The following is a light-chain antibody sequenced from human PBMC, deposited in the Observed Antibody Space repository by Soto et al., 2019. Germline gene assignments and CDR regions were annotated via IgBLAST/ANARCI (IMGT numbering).Light chain of an antibody. CDR1: SSDVGGYDY. J-gene: IGLJ1*01. CDR3: SSYTGSETPYV. V-gene: IGLV2-14*01. Sequence: QSVLTQPASVSGSPGQSITISCTGTSSDVGGYDYVSWYQQHPGKAPKLMIYEVSNRPSGVSNRFSGSKSGDTASLTISGLQPEDEADYYCSSYTGSETPYVFGTGTKVTVL. CDR2: EVS.